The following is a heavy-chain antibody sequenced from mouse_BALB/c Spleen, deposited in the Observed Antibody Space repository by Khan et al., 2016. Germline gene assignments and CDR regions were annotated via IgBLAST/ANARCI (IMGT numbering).Heavy chain of an antibody. CDR2: IWAGGST. V-gene: IGHV2-9*02. Sequence: VQLQESGPGLVAPSQSLSITCTVSGFSLTSYGVHWVRQPPGKGLEWLGVIWAGGSTNYNSALMTRLSISKDNSTSKVFLKMNSLQTDDTAMYYCARDVESPAWFAYWGQGTLVTVSA. CDR3: ARDVESPAWFAY. CDR1: GFSLTSYG. J-gene: IGHJ3*01.